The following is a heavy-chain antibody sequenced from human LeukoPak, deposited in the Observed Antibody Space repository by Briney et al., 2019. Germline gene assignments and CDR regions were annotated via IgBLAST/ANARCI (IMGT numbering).Heavy chain of an antibody. CDR1: GFTFSSYW. CDR2: IKQDGSEK. V-gene: IGHV3-7*01. J-gene: IGHJ3*02. CDR3: ARDYPDYYDFWSGRNADDAFDI. Sequence: SGGSLRLSCAASGFTFSSYWMSWVRQAPGKGLEWVANIKQDGSEKYYVDSVKGRFTISRDNAKNSLYLQMNSLRAEDTAVYYCARDYPDYYDFWSGRNADDAFDIRGQGTMVTVSS. D-gene: IGHD3-3*01.